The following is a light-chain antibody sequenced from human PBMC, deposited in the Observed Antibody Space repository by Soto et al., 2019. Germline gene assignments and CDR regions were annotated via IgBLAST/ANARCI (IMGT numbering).Light chain of an antibody. J-gene: IGKJ2*01. CDR3: QHYSSSHT. Sequence: EIVLTQSPGTLSLSPGERATLSCRASQSVSSDYLAWYQQKPGQAPRLLIYGASSRATGIPDRFSGSGSGTDFTLTISRLEPEDFAVDYCQHYSSSHTFGQGTKLEIK. CDR1: QSVSSDY. CDR2: GAS. V-gene: IGKV3-20*01.